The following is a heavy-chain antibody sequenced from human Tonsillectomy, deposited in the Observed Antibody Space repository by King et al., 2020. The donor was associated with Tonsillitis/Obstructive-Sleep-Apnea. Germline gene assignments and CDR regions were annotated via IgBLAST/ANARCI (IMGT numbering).Heavy chain of an antibody. Sequence: VQLVESGGGLVQPGRSLRLSCAASGFTFDDYAMHWVRHAPGKGLEWVSGISWNSGIIGYADSVKGRFTISRDNAKNSLYLQMNSLRAEDTALYYCAKDDYGGNSAAFDIWGQGTMVTVSS. CDR1: GFTFDDYA. CDR3: AKDDYGGNSAAFDI. D-gene: IGHD4-23*01. J-gene: IGHJ3*02. CDR2: ISWNSGII. V-gene: IGHV3-9*01.